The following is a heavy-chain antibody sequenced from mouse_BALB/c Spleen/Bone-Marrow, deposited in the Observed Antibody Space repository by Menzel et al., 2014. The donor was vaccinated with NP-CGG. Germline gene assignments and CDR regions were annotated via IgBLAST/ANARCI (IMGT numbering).Heavy chain of an antibody. Sequence: QLQQSGAELVRPGTSVKVSCKASGYAFTNYLIEWVKQRPGQGLEWIGVIDPRSGGTDYNEKSKGKAPLTADKSSSTAYMQLNSLTSGDSAVYFCARGGITTVVPYSMDYWGQGTSVTVSS. CDR2: IDPRSGGT. CDR1: GYAFTNYL. V-gene: IGHV1-54*03. J-gene: IGHJ4*01. CDR3: ARGGITTVVPYSMDY. D-gene: IGHD1-1*01.